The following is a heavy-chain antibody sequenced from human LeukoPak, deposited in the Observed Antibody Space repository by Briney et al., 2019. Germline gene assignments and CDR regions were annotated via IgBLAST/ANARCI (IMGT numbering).Heavy chain of an antibody. D-gene: IGHD5-12*01. CDR2: IIPIFGTA. V-gene: IGHV1-69*13. CDR3: ARERGSGYDSLDY. Sequence: ASVKVSCKASGYTFTSYDINWVRQAPGQGLEWMGGIIPIFGTANYAQKFQGRVTITADESTSTAYMGLSSLRSEDTAVYYCARERGSGYDSLDYWGQGTLVTVSS. J-gene: IGHJ4*02. CDR1: GYTFTSYD.